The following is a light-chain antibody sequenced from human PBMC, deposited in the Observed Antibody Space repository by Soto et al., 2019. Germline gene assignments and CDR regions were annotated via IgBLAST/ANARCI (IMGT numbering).Light chain of an antibody. J-gene: IGKJ4*01. CDR3: QQRSNWPPVT. CDR1: QSVRTK. Sequence: EIVMTQSPDTLYVSPGEGATLSCRASQSVRTKLAWYQQKAGQAPRLLIYGASNRATGIPDRFSGSGSGTDFTLTISSLEPEDFGVYYCQQRSNWPPVTFGGGTKVDI. V-gene: IGKV3-11*01. CDR2: GAS.